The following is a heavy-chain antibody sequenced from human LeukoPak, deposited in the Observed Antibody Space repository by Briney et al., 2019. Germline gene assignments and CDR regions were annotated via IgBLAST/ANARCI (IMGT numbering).Heavy chain of an antibody. D-gene: IGHD4-17*01. CDR2: MNEYGSEI. CDR3: AKDGVSYYGDGEDFDY. CDR1: GFTFSGYS. V-gene: IGHV3-7*01. Sequence: PGGSLRLSCAVSGFTFSGYSMSWVRQAPGKGLEWVAKMNEYGSEIFYVVSVKGRFTISRDNSKNTLYLQMNSLRAEDTAVYYCAKDGVSYYGDGEDFDYWGQGTLVTVSS. J-gene: IGHJ4*02.